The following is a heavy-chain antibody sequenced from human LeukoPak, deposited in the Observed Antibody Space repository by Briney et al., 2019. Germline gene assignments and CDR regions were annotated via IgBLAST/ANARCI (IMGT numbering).Heavy chain of an antibody. CDR2: ISTSGDSI. Sequence: PGGSLRLSCAASGFPFSSYAMNWVRQAPGKGLEWVSVISTSGDSIYYADAVKGRFTISRDNSKNTVYLQMNSLRAEDTAVYYCAREALYYYYYYMDVWGKGTTVTVSS. CDR1: GFPFSSYA. V-gene: IGHV3-23*01. CDR3: AREALYYYYYYMDV. J-gene: IGHJ6*03.